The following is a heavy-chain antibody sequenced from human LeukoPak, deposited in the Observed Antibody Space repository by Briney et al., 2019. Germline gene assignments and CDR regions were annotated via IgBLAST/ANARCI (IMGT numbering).Heavy chain of an antibody. D-gene: IGHD3-10*01. J-gene: IGHJ5*02. CDR3: ARDRSREGTYGSGSYFPGWFDP. V-gene: IGHV4-39*07. CDR1: GGSLSGSSHY. CDR2: FYYGGST. Sequence: PSETLSLTCTVSGGSLSGSSHYWAWIRQPPGKGLEWIGHFYYGGSTYYNPSLKSRVTISVDTSKNQFSVKLTSVTAADTAVYYCARDRSREGTYGSGSYFPGWFDPWGQGTLVTVSS.